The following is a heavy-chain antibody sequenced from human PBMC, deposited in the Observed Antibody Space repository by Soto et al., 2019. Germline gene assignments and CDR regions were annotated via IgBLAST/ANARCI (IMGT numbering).Heavy chain of an antibody. J-gene: IGHJ3*02. Sequence: GGSLRLSCAASGFTFSNAWMSWVRQAPGKGLEWVGRIKSKTDGGTTDYAAPVKGRFTISRDDSKNTLYLQMNSLKTEDTAVYYCTTHSTYDYIWGSYRSDAFDIWGQGTMVTVSS. V-gene: IGHV3-15*01. D-gene: IGHD3-16*02. CDR3: TTHSTYDYIWGSYRSDAFDI. CDR1: GFTFSNAW. CDR2: IKSKTDGGTT.